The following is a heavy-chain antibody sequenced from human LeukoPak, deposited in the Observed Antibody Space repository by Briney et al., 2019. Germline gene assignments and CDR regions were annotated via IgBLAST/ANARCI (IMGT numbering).Heavy chain of an antibody. J-gene: IGHJ4*02. Sequence: GGSPRLSCAASGFTFTDFYMSWIRQAPGKGLEWLSDISRSSTDTNYADSVKGRFTISRDNAKNSLFLQLNSLRAEDTAVYYCARKTYYYDSGSYSKSYYFDYWGQGTLVTVSS. CDR2: ISRSSTDT. D-gene: IGHD3-10*01. CDR3: ARKTYYYDSGSYSKSYYFDY. CDR1: GFTFTDFY. V-gene: IGHV3-11*06.